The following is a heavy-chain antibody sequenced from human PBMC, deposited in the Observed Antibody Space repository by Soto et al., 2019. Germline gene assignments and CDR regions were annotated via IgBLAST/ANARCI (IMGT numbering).Heavy chain of an antibody. V-gene: IGHV1-18*01. CDR2: ISAYNGNT. CDR1: GYTFNSYG. Sequence: QVLLVQSGAEVKKPGASVKVSCKASGYTFNSYGVSWVRQAPGQGLEWMGWISAYNGNTKYSQNPQGRVTMTIDTTTSSAYLEVRSLRSDATAIYYCARYFWSGQLPFYFDQWGQGTLVTVSS. J-gene: IGHJ4*02. CDR3: ARYFWSGQLPFYFDQ. D-gene: IGHD3-3*01.